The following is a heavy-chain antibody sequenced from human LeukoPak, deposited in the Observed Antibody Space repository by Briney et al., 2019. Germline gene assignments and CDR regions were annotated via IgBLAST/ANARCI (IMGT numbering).Heavy chain of an antibody. J-gene: IGHJ4*02. Sequence: GGSLRLSCAASGFTFSNYWLHWVRQAPGKGLVWVSRISSDGSIINYADSVKGRFTISRDNAKNSLYLQMNSLRAEDTAVYYCATARVITMVRGVIEDYWGQGTLVTVSS. D-gene: IGHD3-10*01. CDR1: GFTFSNYW. CDR3: ATARVITMVRGVIEDY. CDR2: ISSDGSII. V-gene: IGHV3-74*01.